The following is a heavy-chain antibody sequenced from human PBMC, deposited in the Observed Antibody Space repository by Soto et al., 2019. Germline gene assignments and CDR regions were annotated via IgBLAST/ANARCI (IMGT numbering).Heavy chain of an antibody. Sequence: QVQLVQSGAEVKKPGSSVKVSCKASGGTFSSYAISWVRQAPGQGLEWMGGIIPIFGTAYYAQKFQGRVTITADESTSTAYMELSSLRSEDTAVYYCARDARSYDSSGYYLNWFNPWGQGTLVTVSS. D-gene: IGHD3-22*01. CDR1: GGTFSSYA. CDR3: ARDARSYDSSGYYLNWFNP. J-gene: IGHJ5*02. CDR2: IIPIFGTA. V-gene: IGHV1-69*01.